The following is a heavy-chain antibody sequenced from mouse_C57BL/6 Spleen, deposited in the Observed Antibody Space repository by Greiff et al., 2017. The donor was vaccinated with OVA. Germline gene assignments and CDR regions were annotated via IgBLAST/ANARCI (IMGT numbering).Heavy chain of an antibody. J-gene: IGHJ3*01. CDR3: TSGLRTVAWFAY. CDR2: IYPGNSDT. Sequence: EVQLQESWTVLARPGASVKMSCKTSGYTFTSYWMHWVKQRPGQGLDWIGAIYPGNSDTSYNQKFKGKAKLTAVTSASTAYVELSSRTKEDSAVYYCTSGLRTVAWFAYWGQGTLVTVSA. CDR1: GYTFTSYW. V-gene: IGHV1-5*01. D-gene: IGHD2-4*01.